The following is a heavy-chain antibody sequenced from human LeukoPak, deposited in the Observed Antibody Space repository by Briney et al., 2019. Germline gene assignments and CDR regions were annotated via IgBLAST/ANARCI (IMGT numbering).Heavy chain of an antibody. V-gene: IGHV1-46*01. D-gene: IGHD2-2*01. CDR1: GYTFTSYY. CDR3: ARDQVGGYCSSTSCYNWFDP. J-gene: IGHJ5*02. Sequence: ASVKVSCKASGYTFTSYYMHWVRQAPGQGLEWMGIINPSGGSTIYAQKFQGRVAMTRDMSTSTVYMELSSLRSEDTAVYYCARDQVGGYCSSTSCYNWFDPWGQGTLVTVSS. CDR2: INPSGGST.